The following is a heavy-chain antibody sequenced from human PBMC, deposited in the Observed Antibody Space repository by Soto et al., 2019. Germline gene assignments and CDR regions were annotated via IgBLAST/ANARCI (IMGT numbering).Heavy chain of an antibody. J-gene: IGHJ4*01. CDR1: GFTFSSYA. CDR3: AKPPISGDDYYDY. Sequence: EVQLLESGGGLVQPGGSLRLSCAASGFTFSSYAMSWVRQAPGEGLEWVAAISGSGGSTYYPDSVRGHFAISRDNSKNTLYLQMNSLRAEDTAVYYCAKPPISGDDYYDYWGQGTLVTFAS. V-gene: IGHV3-23*01. CDR2: ISGSGGST. D-gene: IGHD5-12*01.